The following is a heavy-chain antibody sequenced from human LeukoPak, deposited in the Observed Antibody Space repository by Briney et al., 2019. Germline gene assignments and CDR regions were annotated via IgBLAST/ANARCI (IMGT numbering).Heavy chain of an antibody. V-gene: IGHV4-59*01. Sequence: PSETLSLTCTVSGGSISSYYWSWIRQPPGKGLEWIGYTYYSGSTNYNPSLKSRVTISVDTSKNQFSLKLSSVTAADTAVYYCARIGSGWLNYYYYMDVWGKGTTVTVSS. CDR1: GGSISSYY. CDR3: ARIGSGWLNYYYYMDV. CDR2: TYYSGST. J-gene: IGHJ6*03. D-gene: IGHD6-19*01.